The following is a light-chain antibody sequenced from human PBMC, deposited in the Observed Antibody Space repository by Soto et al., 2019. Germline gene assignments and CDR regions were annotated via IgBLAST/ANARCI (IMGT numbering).Light chain of an antibody. J-gene: IGKJ5*01. CDR1: KSISSY. Sequence: DIQMTQSPSSLSASVGARVTITCRASKSISSYLNWYQQKPGKAPNILIYAASSLQSGVPSRFSGSGAWTNYTLTISSLLPEDFAAYYCQQSYSTPPITFGQGTRLEIK. CDR2: AAS. CDR3: QQSYSTPPIT. V-gene: IGKV1-39*01.